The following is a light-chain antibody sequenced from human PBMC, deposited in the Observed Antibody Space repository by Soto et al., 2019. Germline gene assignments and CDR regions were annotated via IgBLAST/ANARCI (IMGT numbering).Light chain of an antibody. J-gene: IGLJ3*02. Sequence: QSALTQPASVSGSPGQSITISCTGTSSDIGNYDLVSWYQHHPDKAPKVIISEATKRPSGISNRFSGSKSGNTASLTISGLQADDEADYYCCSYASNSNWVFGGGTKLTVL. V-gene: IGLV2-23*01. CDR1: SSDIGNYDL. CDR2: EAT. CDR3: CSYASNSNWV.